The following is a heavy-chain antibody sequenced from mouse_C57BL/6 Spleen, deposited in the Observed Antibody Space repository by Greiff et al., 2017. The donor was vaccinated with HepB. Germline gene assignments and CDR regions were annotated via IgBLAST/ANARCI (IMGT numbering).Heavy chain of an antibody. CDR3: ARPLYAMDY. V-gene: IGHV5-17*01. D-gene: IGHD6-1*01. J-gene: IGHJ4*01. CDR2: ISSGSSTI. Sequence: DVMLVESGGGLVKPGGSLKLSCAASGFTFSDYGMHWVRQAPEKGLEWVAYISSGSSTIYYADTVKGRFTISRDNAKNTLFLQMTSLRSEDTAMYYCARPLYAMDYWGQGTSVNVSS. CDR1: GFTFSDYG.